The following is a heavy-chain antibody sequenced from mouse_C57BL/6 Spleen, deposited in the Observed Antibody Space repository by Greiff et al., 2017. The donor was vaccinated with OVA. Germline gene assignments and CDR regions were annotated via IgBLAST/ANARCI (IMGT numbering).Heavy chain of an antibody. Sequence: DVMLVESGGGLVQPKGSLKLSCAASGFTFTTYAMHWVRQAPGKGLEWVARIRSKSSNYATYYADSVKDRFTISRDDSQSMLYLQMNNLKTEDTAMYYCVRDGYDPFYYAMDYWGQGTSVTVSS. CDR3: VRDGYDPFYYAMDY. CDR1: GFTFTTYA. CDR2: IRSKSSNYAT. D-gene: IGHD2-2*01. J-gene: IGHJ4*01. V-gene: IGHV10-3*01.